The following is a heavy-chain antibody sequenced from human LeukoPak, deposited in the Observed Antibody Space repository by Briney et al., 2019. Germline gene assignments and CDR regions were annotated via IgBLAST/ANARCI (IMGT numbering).Heavy chain of an antibody. CDR3: ARDLRIAAAGTYYYYGMDV. CDR2: ISSSSSYT. CDR1: GFTFSDYY. J-gene: IGHJ6*04. V-gene: IGHV3-11*06. D-gene: IGHD6-13*01. Sequence: GGSLRLSCAASGFTFSDYYMSWIRQAPGKGLEWVSYISSSSSYTNYADSVKGRFTISRDNAKNSLYLQMNGLRAEDTAVYYCARDLRIAAAGTYYYYGMDVWGKGTTVTVSS.